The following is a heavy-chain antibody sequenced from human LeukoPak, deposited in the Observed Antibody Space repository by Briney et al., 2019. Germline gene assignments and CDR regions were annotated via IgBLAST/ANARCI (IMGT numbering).Heavy chain of an antibody. CDR3: ARATPDYDILTGPFDY. D-gene: IGHD3-9*01. CDR1: GYSFTSYW. CDR2: IYPGDSDT. J-gene: IGHJ4*02. Sequence: KPGGSLRLSCKGSGYSFTSYWIGWVRQMPGKGLEWMGIIYPGDSDTRYSPSFQGQVTISADKSISTAYLQWSSLKASDTAMYYCARATPDYDILTGPFDYWGQGTLVTVSS. V-gene: IGHV5-51*01.